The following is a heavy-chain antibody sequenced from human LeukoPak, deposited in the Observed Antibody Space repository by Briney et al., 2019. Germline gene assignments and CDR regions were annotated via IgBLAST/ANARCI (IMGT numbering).Heavy chain of an antibody. CDR1: GFTFSSYG. D-gene: IGHD6-6*01. V-gene: IGHV3-30*02. Sequence: GGSLRLSCAASGFTFSSYGMHWVRQAPGKGLEWVAFIRYDGSNKYYTDSVKGRFTISRDNAKNSLYLQMNSLRAEDTAVYYCARDGVRQLVGDFDYWGQGTLVTVSS. CDR2: IRYDGSNK. CDR3: ARDGVRQLVGDFDY. J-gene: IGHJ4*02.